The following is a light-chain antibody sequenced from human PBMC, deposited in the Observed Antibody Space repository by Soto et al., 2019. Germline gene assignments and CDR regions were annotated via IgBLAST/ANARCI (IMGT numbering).Light chain of an antibody. CDR2: DDN. CDR3: GSWDSSLSAYV. Sequence: QSLLTQPPCVSAAPGQKCTISCSGSISNIGGNSVSWYQQLPGTAPKLLIYDDNKRPSGIPDRFSGSKSGTSATLGITGFQTGDEADYYCGSWDSSLSAYVFGTGTKVTVL. V-gene: IGLV1-51*01. J-gene: IGLJ1*01. CDR1: ISNIGGNS.